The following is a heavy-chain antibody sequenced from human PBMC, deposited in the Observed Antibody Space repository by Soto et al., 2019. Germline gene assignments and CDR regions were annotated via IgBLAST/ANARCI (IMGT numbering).Heavy chain of an antibody. CDR3: ARGGIAAAGTDY. J-gene: IGHJ4*02. Sequence: QVQLVQSGAEVKKPGSSVKVSCKASGGTFSSYTSSWVRQAPGQGLEWMGRIIPILGIANYAQKFQGRVTITADKSTSTAYMELSSLRSEDTAVYYCARGGIAAAGTDYWGQGTLVTVS. V-gene: IGHV1-69*02. CDR1: GGTFSSYT. D-gene: IGHD6-13*01. CDR2: IIPILGIA.